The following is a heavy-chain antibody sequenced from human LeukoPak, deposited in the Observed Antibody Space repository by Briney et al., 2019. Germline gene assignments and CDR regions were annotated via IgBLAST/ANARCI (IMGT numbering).Heavy chain of an antibody. CDR2: ISSSSSYI. D-gene: IGHD3-16*02. CDR3: ARGAYDYVWGSYPPDY. Sequence: GGSLRLSCAASGFTFSSYSMNWVRQAPGKGLEWVSSISSSSSYIYYADSVKGRFTISRDNAKNSLYLRMNSLRAEDTAVYYCARGAYDYVWGSYPPDYWGQGTLVTVSS. CDR1: GFTFSSYS. J-gene: IGHJ4*02. V-gene: IGHV3-21*01.